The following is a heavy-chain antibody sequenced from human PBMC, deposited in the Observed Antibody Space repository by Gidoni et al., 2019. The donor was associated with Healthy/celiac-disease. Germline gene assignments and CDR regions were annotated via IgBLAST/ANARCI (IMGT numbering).Heavy chain of an antibody. D-gene: IGHD6-19*01. CDR1: GYSFTRYW. Sequence: EVQLVQSGAEVKTPGESLKISCTGSGYSFTRYWIGWVRQMPGKGLEWMGIIYPGDSDTRYSPSFQGQVTISADKSISTAYLQWSSLKASDTAMYYCARRVSTGLVVSAFDIWGQGTMVTVSS. CDR3: ARRVSTGLVVSAFDI. J-gene: IGHJ3*02. V-gene: IGHV5-51*01. CDR2: IYPGDSDT.